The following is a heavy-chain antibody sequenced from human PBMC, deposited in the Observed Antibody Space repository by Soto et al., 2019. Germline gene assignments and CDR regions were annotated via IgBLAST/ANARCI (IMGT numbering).Heavy chain of an antibody. V-gene: IGHV1-18*01. CDR3: ARDGAATYYYDSSGSDAFDI. Sequence: QVQLVQSGAEVKKPGASVKVSCKASGYTFTSYGISWVRQAPGQGLEWMGWISAYNCNTNYAQKLQGRVTMTTDTSTSTAYMELRSLRSDDTAVYYCARDGAATYYYDSSGSDAFDIWGQGTMVTVSS. CDR2: ISAYNCNT. CDR1: GYTFTSYG. J-gene: IGHJ3*02. D-gene: IGHD3-22*01.